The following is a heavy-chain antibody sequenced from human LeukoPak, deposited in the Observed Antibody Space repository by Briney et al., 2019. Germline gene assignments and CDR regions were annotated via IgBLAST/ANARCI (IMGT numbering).Heavy chain of an antibody. CDR2: IIPIFGTA. D-gene: IGHD6-13*01. Sequence: GASVKVSCKDSGGTFSSYAIRWVRQAPGQALEWMAGIIPIFGTANYAQKFQGRVTITTDESTSTAYMELSSLRSEDTAVYCCARVVSLDYSSTVFDYWGPGTLVTVSS. V-gene: IGHV1-69*05. CDR1: GGTFSSYA. J-gene: IGHJ4*02. CDR3: ARVVSLDYSSTVFDY.